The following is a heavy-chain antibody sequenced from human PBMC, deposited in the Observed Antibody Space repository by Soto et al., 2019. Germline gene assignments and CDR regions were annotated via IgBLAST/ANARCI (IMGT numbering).Heavy chain of an antibody. V-gene: IGHV3-23*01. J-gene: IGHJ4*02. CDR1: EFTFSAYA. Sequence: GGSLRLSCAASEFTFSAYAMNWVRQAPGKGLEWVSTISGSGGTTSYADSVKGRFTISRDNSKNMLFLQMNSLRSDDTAVYYCAKTWALYYLDSWGQGTLVTVSS. CDR3: AKTWALYYLDS. D-gene: IGHD2-8*01. CDR2: ISGSGGTT.